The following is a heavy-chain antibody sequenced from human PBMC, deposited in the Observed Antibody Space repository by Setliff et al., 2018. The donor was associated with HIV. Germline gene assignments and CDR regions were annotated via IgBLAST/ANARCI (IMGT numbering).Heavy chain of an antibody. CDR3: ARVGYHGSGRYSFDY. Sequence: ASETLSLTCTVSRASIGSNSYYWSWIRQPAGKGLEWIGHIHTSGSTKYNPSLKSRVTISADTSKNQFSLNLSSVTAAETAVYYCARVGYHGSGRYSFDYWGQGTLVTVSS. V-gene: IGHV4-61*09. D-gene: IGHD3-10*01. CDR1: RASIGSNSYY. CDR2: IHTSGST. J-gene: IGHJ4*02.